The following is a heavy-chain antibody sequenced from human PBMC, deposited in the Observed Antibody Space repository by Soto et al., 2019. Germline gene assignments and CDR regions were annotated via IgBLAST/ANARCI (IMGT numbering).Heavy chain of an antibody. Sequence: SETLSLTCTVSGDSISSGGYYWSWIRQHPGKGLEWIGSISYSGATYYNPSLKSRVITSVDTSRNQFSLKLTSVTAADTAVYYCARGILSPPLHDGGTSTWFDPWGLGTLVTVSS. CDR1: GDSISSGGYY. V-gene: IGHV4-31*03. D-gene: IGHD2-2*01. CDR2: ISYSGAT. CDR3: ARGILSPPLHDGGTSTWFDP. J-gene: IGHJ5*02.